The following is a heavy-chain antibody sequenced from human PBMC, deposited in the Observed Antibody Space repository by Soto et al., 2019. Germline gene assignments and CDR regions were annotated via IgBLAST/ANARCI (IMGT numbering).Heavy chain of an antibody. CDR1: GFTFSSYS. CDR3: ARDLGSYYYYAMDV. CDR2: ITSSSSYI. J-gene: IGHJ6*02. D-gene: IGHD1-26*01. Sequence: PGGSLRLSCAASGFTFSSYSMNWVRQAPGKGLEWVSSITSSSSYIYYADSVKGRFTVSRDSAKNSLYLQMNSLRAEDTAVYYCARDLGSYYYYAMDVWGQGTTVTVSS. V-gene: IGHV3-21*01.